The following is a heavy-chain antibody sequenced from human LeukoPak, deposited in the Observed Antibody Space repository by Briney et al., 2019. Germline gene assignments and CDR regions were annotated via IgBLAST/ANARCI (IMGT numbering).Heavy chain of an antibody. J-gene: IGHJ4*02. V-gene: IGHV3-53*01. CDR3: ASRSYDSSGYSG. Sequence: GGSLRLSCAASGFTVSSNYMTWVRQAPGKGLEWVSVIYSGGSTYYADSVKGRFTISRDNSKNTLYLQMNSLRAEDTAVYYCASRSYDSSGYSGWGQGTLVTVSS. D-gene: IGHD3-22*01. CDR2: IYSGGST. CDR1: GFTVSSNY.